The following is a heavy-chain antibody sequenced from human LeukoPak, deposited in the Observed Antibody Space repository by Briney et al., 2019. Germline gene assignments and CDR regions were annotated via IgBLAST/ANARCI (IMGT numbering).Heavy chain of an antibody. CDR3: ARGKIAARQRGNNWFDP. J-gene: IGHJ5*02. Sequence: PSETLSLTCAVYGGSFXGYYWSWIRQPXXXXXXXIXEINHSGSTNYNPSLKSRVTISVDTSKNQFSLKLSSVTAADTAVYYCARGKIAARQRGNNWFDPWGQGTLVTVSS. V-gene: IGHV4-34*01. CDR2: INHSGST. D-gene: IGHD6-6*01. CDR1: GGSFXGYY.